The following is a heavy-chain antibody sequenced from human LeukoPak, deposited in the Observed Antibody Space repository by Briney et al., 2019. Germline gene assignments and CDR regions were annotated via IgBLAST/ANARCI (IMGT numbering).Heavy chain of an antibody. Sequence: PSETLSLTCTVSGGSISSSSSYYWGWIRQPPGKGLEWIGSIYYSGSTYYNPSLKSRVTISVDTSKNQFSLKLSSVTAADTAVYYCARRVIAVAATDYWGQGTLVTASS. CDR2: IYYSGST. D-gene: IGHD6-19*01. V-gene: IGHV4-39*01. J-gene: IGHJ4*02. CDR3: ARRVIAVAATDY. CDR1: GGSISSSSSYY.